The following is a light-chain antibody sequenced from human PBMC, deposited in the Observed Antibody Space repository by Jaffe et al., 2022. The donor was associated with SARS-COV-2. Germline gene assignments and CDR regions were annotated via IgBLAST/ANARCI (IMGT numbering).Light chain of an antibody. CDR3: YSAADNNLV. CDR2: KDT. CDR1: VVAKKY. J-gene: IGLJ2*01. V-gene: IGLV3-27*01. Sequence: SYELTQPSSVSVSPGQTARITCSGDVVAKKYGRWFQQKPGQAPVVVIYKDTERPSGIPERFSGSRSGTTVTLTISGAQVEDEADYYCYSAADNNLVFGGGTTLTVL.